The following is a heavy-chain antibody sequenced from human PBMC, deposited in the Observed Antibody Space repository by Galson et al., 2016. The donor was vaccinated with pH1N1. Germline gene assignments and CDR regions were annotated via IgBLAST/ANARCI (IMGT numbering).Heavy chain of an antibody. CDR1: GFTFSNYG. Sequence: SLRLSCAASGFTFSNYGMRWVRQAPGKGLEWVALIWYDGSNKYYADSVKGRFTISRDNSKNTLYLQMNSLRAEDTAVYYCARSRVTFSSTTCLAVWGQGTTVTVSS. D-gene: IGHD2-2*01. J-gene: IGHJ6*02. CDR2: IWYDGSNK. CDR3: ARSRVTFSSTTCLAV. V-gene: IGHV3-33*01.